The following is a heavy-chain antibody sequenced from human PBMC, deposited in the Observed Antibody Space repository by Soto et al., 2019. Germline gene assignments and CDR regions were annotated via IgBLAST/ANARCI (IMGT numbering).Heavy chain of an antibody. D-gene: IGHD3-3*01. CDR3: AKEKIIGSLDY. CDR2: INHSGST. V-gene: IGHV4-34*01. J-gene: IGHJ4*02. Sequence: PSETLSLTCAVYGGSFSGYYWTWIRQPPGTGLEWIGEINHSGSTNYNPSLKSRVTISVDTSKNQFSLKLTSVTAADTAVYYCAKEKIIGSLDYWGKEPLVTAS. CDR1: GGSFSGYY.